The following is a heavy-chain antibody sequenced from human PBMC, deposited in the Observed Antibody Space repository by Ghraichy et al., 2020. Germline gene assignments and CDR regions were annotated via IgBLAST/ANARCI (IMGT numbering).Heavy chain of an antibody. CDR1: GGSFSGYY. CDR3: ARDEGAAFDI. Sequence: ESLNISCAVYGGSFSGYYWSWIRQPPGKGLEWIGESNHSGSTNYNPSLKSRVIISVDTSKNQSSLKLSSVTAADTAVYYCARDEGAAFDIWGQGTMVTVSS. V-gene: IGHV4-34*01. J-gene: IGHJ3*02. CDR2: SNHSGST.